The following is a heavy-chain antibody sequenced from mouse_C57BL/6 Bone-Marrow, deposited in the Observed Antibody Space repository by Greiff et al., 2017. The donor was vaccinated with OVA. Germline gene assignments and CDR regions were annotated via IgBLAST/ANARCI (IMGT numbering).Heavy chain of an antibody. CDR1: GFNIKDYY. CDR3: ARSGGYEGETYYFDY. CDR2: IEPEDGET. D-gene: IGHD2-2*01. V-gene: IGHV14-2*01. Sequence: EVKVVESGAELVKPGASVKLSCTASGFNIKDYYMHWVKQRTEQGLEWIGRIEPEDGETKYAPKFQGKATITADTSSNTAYLQLSSLTSEDTAVYYCARSGGYEGETYYFDYWGQGTTLTVSS. J-gene: IGHJ2*01.